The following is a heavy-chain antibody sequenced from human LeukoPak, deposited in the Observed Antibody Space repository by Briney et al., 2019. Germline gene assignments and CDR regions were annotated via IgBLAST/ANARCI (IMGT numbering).Heavy chain of an antibody. CDR2: ISYDGSNK. CDR1: GFTFSSYG. D-gene: IGHD6-19*01. J-gene: IGHJ4*02. V-gene: IGHV3-30*18. CDR3: AKDGGLSSGCFDY. Sequence: GGSLRLSCAASGFTFSSYGMHWVRQAPGKGLEWVAVISYDGSNKYYADSVKGRFTISRDNSKNTLYLQMNSLRAEDTAVYYCAKDGGLSSGCFDYWGQGTLVTVSS.